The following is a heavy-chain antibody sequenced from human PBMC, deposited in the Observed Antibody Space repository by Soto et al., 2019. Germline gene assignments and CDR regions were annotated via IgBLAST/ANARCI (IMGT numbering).Heavy chain of an antibody. Sequence: GESLKISCKGSGYSFTSYWIGWVRQMPGKGLEWMGIIYPGDSDTRYSPSFQGQVTISADKSISTAYLQWSSLKAPDTAMYYCARHVYPTGYSSGLYQSSPTYYYYVMDVWGQGTTGTVSS. V-gene: IGHV5-51*01. CDR2: IYPGDSDT. D-gene: IGHD6-19*01. CDR3: ARHVYPTGYSSGLYQSSPTYYYYVMDV. J-gene: IGHJ6*02. CDR1: GYSFTSYW.